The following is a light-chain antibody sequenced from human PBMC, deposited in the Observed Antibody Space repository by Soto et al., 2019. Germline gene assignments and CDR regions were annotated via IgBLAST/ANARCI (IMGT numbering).Light chain of an antibody. CDR3: MQALQTTWT. CDR1: QSLLHSNGYNY. V-gene: IGKV2-28*01. J-gene: IGKJ1*01. Sequence: DLVMTQSPFSLPVTPGEPASISCRSSQSLLHSNGYNYLDWYLQKPGQSPQLLIYLGSNRASGVPDRFSGSGSGTDFTLKISRVEAEDVGVYYCMQALQTTWTFGQGTKVEIK. CDR2: LGS.